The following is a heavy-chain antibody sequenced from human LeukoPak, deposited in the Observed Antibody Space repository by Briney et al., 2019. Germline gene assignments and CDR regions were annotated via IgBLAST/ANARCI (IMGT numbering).Heavy chain of an antibody. J-gene: IGHJ6*02. D-gene: IGHD5-12*01. CDR3: ARVRPGSGYDLYYYYYGMDV. V-gene: IGHV4-39*07. CDR2: IYYSGST. Sequence: SETLSLTCTVSGGSISSSSYYWGWIRQPPGKGLEWIGSIYYSGSTYYNPSLKSRVTISVDASKNQFSLKLSSVTAADTAVYYCARVRPGSGYDLYYYYYGMDVWGQGTTVTVSS. CDR1: GGSISSSSYY.